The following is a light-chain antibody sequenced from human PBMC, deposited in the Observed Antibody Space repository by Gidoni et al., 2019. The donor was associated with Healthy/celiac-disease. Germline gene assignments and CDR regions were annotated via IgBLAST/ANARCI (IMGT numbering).Light chain of an antibody. CDR1: SDINVGSYN. Sequence: QPVLTQPHSSSASPGESARLTCTLPSDINVGSYNIYWYQQKPGSPPRYLLYYYSDSDKGQGSGVPSRFSGSKDASANTGILLISGLQAEDEADYYRMIWPSNAWVFGGGTKLTVL. J-gene: IGLJ3*02. CDR3: MIWPSNAWV. CDR2: YYSDSDK. V-gene: IGLV5-37*01.